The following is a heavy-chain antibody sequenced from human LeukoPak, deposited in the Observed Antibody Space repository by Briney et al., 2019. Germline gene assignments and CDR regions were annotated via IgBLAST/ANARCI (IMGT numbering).Heavy chain of an antibody. J-gene: IGHJ4*02. CDR2: ISDRGGRT. Sequence: RGSLRLSFAASAFTFIRDHMGWGRQTPGRGLEWVAGISDRGGRTTYEDSVKGRFTISTDNPKNTQYLQMNSLRAEDTAVYFCAKRGVVRRVILVGFHKEAYYFDSWGQGALVTVSS. CDR1: AFTFIRDH. D-gene: IGHD3-22*01. CDR3: AKRGVVRRVILVGFHKEAYYFDS. V-gene: IGHV3-23*01.